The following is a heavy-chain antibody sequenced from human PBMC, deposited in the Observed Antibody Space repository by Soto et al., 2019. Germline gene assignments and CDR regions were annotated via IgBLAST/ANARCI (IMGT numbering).Heavy chain of an antibody. CDR3: ASSSGYSGYGPLDS. J-gene: IGHJ4*02. CDR1: GGSISSSSYY. CDR2: IYYSGTT. D-gene: IGHD3-22*01. V-gene: IGHV4-39*06. Sequence: PSETLSLTCTVSGGSISSSSYYWGWIRQPPGKGLEWIGSIYYSGTTHYNPYLKSRITISVDTSKNQVTLKLRSVTAADTAIYYCASSSGYSGYGPLDSWGQGTLVTVSS.